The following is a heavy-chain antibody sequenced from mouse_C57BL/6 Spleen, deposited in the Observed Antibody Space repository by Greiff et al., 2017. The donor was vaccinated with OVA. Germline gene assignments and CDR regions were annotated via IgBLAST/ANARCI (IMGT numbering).Heavy chain of an antibody. D-gene: IGHD1-1*01. CDR1: GYTFTSYW. CDR3: ARDGSGGYFDV. V-gene: IGHV1-64*01. J-gene: IGHJ1*03. CDR2: IHPNSGST. Sequence: QVQLQQPGAELVKPGASVKLSCKASGYTFTSYWMHWVKQRPGQGLEWIGMIHPNSGSTNYNEKFKSKAKLTVDKSSSTAYMQLSSLTSEDSAVYDGARDGSGGYFDVWGTGTTVTVSS.